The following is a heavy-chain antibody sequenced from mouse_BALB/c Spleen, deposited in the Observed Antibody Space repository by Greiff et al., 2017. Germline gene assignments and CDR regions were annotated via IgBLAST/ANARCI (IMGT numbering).Heavy chain of an antibody. J-gene: IGHJ3*01. V-gene: IGHV3-1*02. CDR2: IHYSGST. CDR3: ARHYGNYAWFAY. Sequence: DVQLQESGPDLVKPSQSLSLTCTVTGYSITSGYSWHWIRQFPGNKLEWMGYIHYSGSTNYNPSLKSRISITRDTSKNQFFLQLNSVTTEDTATYYGARHYGNYAWFAYWGQGTLVTVSA. CDR1: GYSITSGYS. D-gene: IGHD2-1*01.